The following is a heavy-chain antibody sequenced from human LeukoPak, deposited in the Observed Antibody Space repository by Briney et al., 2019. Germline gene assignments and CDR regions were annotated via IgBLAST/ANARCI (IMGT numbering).Heavy chain of an antibody. D-gene: IGHD6-19*01. CDR1: GGSIRSGGYY. CDR2: IYYSGST. V-gene: IGHV4-31*03. CDR3: ARVRGPVAGTGNWLDP. J-gene: IGHJ5*02. Sequence: SETLSLTCTVSGGSIRSGGYYWSWIRQHPGKGLEWIGYIYYSGSTYYNPSLKSRVTISVDTSKNQFSLKLSSVTVADTAVYYCARVRGPVAGTGNWLDPWGQGTLVTVSS.